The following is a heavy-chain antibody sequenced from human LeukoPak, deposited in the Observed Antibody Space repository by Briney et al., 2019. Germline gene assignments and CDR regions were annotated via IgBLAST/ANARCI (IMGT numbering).Heavy chain of an antibody. CDR3: ARNPYDSSGYYSFFDF. CDR1: GFTVSNNY. J-gene: IGHJ4*02. V-gene: IGHV3-53*01. D-gene: IGHD3-22*01. CDR2: IYSGGGA. Sequence: GRSLRLSCAASGFTVSNNYMSWVRQAPGKGLEWVSVIYSGGGAYYADSVKGRFTISRDNSKNTLYLQMNSLRAEDTAVYYCARNPYDSSGYYSFFDFWGQGTLVTVSS.